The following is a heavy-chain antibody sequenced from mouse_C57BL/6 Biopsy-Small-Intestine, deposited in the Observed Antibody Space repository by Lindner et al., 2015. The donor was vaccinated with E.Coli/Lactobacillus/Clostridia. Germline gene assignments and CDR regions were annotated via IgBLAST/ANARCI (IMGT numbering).Heavy chain of an antibody. CDR2: IFPGDGNT. V-gene: IGHV1-82*01. CDR1: GNAFSTSW. Sequence: VQLQESGPELVKPGASVKISCKASGNAFSTSWMNWVKQRPGKGLEWIGRIFPGDGNTNYNGNFTARATLSADKSSSTAYMQLSSLTSEDSAVYFCARSGHYYGWYFDVWGPGTTVTVSS. CDR3: ARSGHYYGWYFDV. D-gene: IGHD1-2*01. J-gene: IGHJ1*01.